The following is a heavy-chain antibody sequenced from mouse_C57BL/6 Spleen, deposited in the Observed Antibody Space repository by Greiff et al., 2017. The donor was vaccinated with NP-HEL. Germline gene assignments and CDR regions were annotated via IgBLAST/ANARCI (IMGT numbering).Heavy chain of an antibody. Sequence: EVQLVESGPGLVKPSQSLSLTCSVTGYSITSGYYWNWIRQFPGNKLEWMGYISYDGSNNYNPSLKNRISITRDTSKNQFFLKLNSVTTEDTATYYCARSLYYYAMDYWGQGTSVTVSS. V-gene: IGHV3-6*01. CDR1: GYSITSGYY. CDR3: ARSLYYYAMDY. J-gene: IGHJ4*01. CDR2: ISYDGSN.